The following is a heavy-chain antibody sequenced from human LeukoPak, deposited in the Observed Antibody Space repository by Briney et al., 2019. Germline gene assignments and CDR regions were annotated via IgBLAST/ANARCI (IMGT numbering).Heavy chain of an antibody. CDR2: INPNSGGT. Sequence: ASVKVSCKASGYTFTGYYMHWVRQAPGQGLEWMGWINPNSGGTSYAQKFQGRVTMTRDTSISTAYMELSRLRSDDTAVYYCARDPDDYGDDEWFDPWGQGTLVTVSS. D-gene: IGHD4-17*01. V-gene: IGHV1-2*02. CDR1: GYTFTGYY. CDR3: ARDPDDYGDDEWFDP. J-gene: IGHJ5*02.